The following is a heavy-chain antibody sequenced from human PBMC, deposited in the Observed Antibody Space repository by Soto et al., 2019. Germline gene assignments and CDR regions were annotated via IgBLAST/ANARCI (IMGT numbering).Heavy chain of an antibody. CDR1: GYTFTGYY. V-gene: IGHV1-2*02. Sequence: ASVKVSCKASGYTFTGYYMHWVRQAPGQGLEWMGWINPNSGGTNYAQKFQGRVTMTRDTSISTAYMELSRLRSDDTAVYYCARFDWNYGRFFDYWGQGTLVTVSS. J-gene: IGHJ4*02. CDR3: ARFDWNYGRFFDY. CDR2: INPNSGGT. D-gene: IGHD1-7*01.